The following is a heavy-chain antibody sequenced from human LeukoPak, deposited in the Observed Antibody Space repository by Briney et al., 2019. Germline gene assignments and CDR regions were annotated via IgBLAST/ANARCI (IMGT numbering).Heavy chain of an antibody. CDR3: ARYTMVRGVSQDNWFDP. D-gene: IGHD3-10*01. V-gene: IGHV1-18*01. J-gene: IGHJ5*02. CDR1: GYTFTSYG. CDR2: ISAYNGNT. Sequence: ASVKVSCKASGYTFTSYGISWVRQAPGQGLEWMGWISAYNGNTNYAQKLQGRVTMTTDTSTSTAYMELRSLRSDDTAVYYCARYTMVRGVSQDNWFDPWGQGTLVTVSS.